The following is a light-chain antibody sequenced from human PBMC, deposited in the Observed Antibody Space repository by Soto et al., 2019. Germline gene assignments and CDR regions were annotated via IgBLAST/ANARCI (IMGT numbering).Light chain of an antibody. CDR1: QSVGSD. CDR2: DTF. CDR3: QKYNSWPLT. J-gene: IGKJ4*01. V-gene: IGKV3D-15*01. Sequence: ELVMTQSPATLSLSPGESATLSCRASQSVGSDLAWYQQKPGQAPRLVIYDTFTRATGVPNRISGSGSGTEFTLTISSLQSEDFAVYYCQKYNSWPLTCGGGTKVDIK.